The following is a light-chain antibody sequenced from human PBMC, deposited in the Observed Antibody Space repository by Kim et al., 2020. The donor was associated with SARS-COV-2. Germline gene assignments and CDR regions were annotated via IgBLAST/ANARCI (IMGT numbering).Light chain of an antibody. Sequence: ELTQPPSASGTPGQRVTISCSGSSSDIGSNYVYWYQQLPGTAPKLLIYSNNQRPSGVPDRFSGSKSGTSASLAISGLRSEDEADYYCAAWDDSLSGYVFGTGTKVTVL. V-gene: IGLV1-47*02. CDR3: AAWDDSLSGYV. CDR1: SSDIGSNY. CDR2: SNN. J-gene: IGLJ1*01.